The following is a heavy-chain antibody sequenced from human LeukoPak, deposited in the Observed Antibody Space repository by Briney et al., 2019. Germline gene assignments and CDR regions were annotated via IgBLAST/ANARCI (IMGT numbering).Heavy chain of an antibody. Sequence: TGGSLRLSCAASGFTYSSYGMHWVRQAPGKGLEWVAVISYDGSNKYYADSVKGRFTISRDNSKNTLYLQMNSLRAEDTAVYYCARDYSRFYYYYGMDVWGQGTTVTVSS. CDR3: ARDYSRFYYYYGMDV. J-gene: IGHJ6*02. CDR2: ISYDGSNK. D-gene: IGHD5-18*01. V-gene: IGHV3-30*03. CDR1: GFTYSSYG.